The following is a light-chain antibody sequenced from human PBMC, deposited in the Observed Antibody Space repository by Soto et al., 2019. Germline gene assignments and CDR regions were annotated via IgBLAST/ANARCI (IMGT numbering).Light chain of an antibody. CDR2: DVS. J-gene: IGLJ1*01. Sequence: QSALTQPASVSGSPGQSITISCTGTSSDVGGYNYVSWYQQHPGKAPKFMIYDVSNRPSGVSNRISGSKSGNTASLTISGLQAEDEADYYCCSYTTSNTRQIVFGTGIKLTAL. CDR1: SSDVGGYNY. CDR3: CSYTTSNTRQIV. V-gene: IGLV2-14*01.